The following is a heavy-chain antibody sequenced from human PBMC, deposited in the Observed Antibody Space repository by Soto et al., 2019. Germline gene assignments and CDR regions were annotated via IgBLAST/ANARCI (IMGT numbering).Heavy chain of an antibody. D-gene: IGHD1-26*01. V-gene: IGHV3-23*01. J-gene: IGHJ4*02. CDR2: ISGSGGNT. Sequence: EVQLLESGGGLVQPGGSLRLSCAASGLTFSSYGMSWVRQAPGKGLEWVSAISGSGGNTYYADSVKGRFTISRDNSKNTLYLQMNSLRADDTAVYYCAPLLGASTNWGQGTLVTVSS. CDR1: GLTFSSYG. CDR3: APLLGASTN.